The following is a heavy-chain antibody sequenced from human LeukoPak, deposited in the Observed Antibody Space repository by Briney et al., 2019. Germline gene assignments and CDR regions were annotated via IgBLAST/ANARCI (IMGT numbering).Heavy chain of an antibody. CDR1: GVSISSSTYY. D-gene: IGHD3-10*01. CDR2: IDYSGST. V-gene: IGHV4-39*01. Sequence: SETLSLTSTFSGVSISSSTYYCGWIRQPPGKGLEWIGSIDYSGSTHYNPSLRSRVTISVDTSKNQFSLKVNSVTAADTAVYYCARHNHSDLGDPNWFYPWGQGTLFTVSS. CDR3: ARHNHSDLGDPNWFYP. J-gene: IGHJ5*02.